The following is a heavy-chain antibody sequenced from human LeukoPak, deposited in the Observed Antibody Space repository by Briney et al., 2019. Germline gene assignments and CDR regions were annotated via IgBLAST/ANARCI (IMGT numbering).Heavy chain of an antibody. J-gene: IGHJ5*02. D-gene: IGHD3-3*01. CDR1: GFTFNTYE. CDR2: ISSTGSAI. Sequence: GGSLRLSCAASGFTFNTYEMNWVRQAPGKGLEWVSYISSTGSAIHYADSVKGRFTISRDNAQNSLFLQMNSLRAEDTAVYYCAKDTFWSGSNWFDPWGQGTLVTVSS. CDR3: AKDTFWSGSNWFDP. V-gene: IGHV3-48*03.